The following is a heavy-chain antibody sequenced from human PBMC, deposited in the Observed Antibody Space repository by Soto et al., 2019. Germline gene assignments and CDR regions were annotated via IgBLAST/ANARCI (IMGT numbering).Heavy chain of an antibody. V-gene: IGHV1-24*01. CDR2: FDPEDGET. CDR1: GYTLTELS. CDR3: ATDQGGAREVLDY. D-gene: IGHD1-26*01. Sequence: ASVQVSCKVSGYTLTELSMHWVRQAPGKGLEWMGGFDPEDGETIYAQKFQGRVTMTEDTSTDTAYMELSSLRSEDTAVYYCATDQGGAREVLDYWGQGTLVTVSS. J-gene: IGHJ4*02.